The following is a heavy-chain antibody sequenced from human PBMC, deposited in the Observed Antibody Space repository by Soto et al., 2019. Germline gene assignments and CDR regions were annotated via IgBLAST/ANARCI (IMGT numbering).Heavy chain of an antibody. J-gene: IGHJ4*02. Sequence: EVQLWSPGGARSNRGGPWGFPLEAFGLPWIGIALTWVGKPPGRGLEWVAFISGSSGNIFYGDSVRGRFTISRDNAKKSVFLQMNSLRVEDTAVYYCARTWIRYGPNDFWGQGTLVTVSS. CDR3: ARTWIRYGPNDF. CDR1: GLPWIGIA. V-gene: IGHV3-21*02. D-gene: IGHD2-15*01. CDR2: ISGSSGNI.